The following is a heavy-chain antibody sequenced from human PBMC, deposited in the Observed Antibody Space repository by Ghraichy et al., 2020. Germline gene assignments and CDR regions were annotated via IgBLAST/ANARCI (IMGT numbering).Heavy chain of an antibody. CDR2: ISGSGALT. V-gene: IGHV3-23*01. CDR1: GFTFSSNA. J-gene: IGHJ4*02. CDR3: ARRGPLEWGAFDY. D-gene: IGHD3-3*01. Sequence: GGSLRLSCAASGFTFSSNAMGWVRQAPGKGLEWVSAISGSGALTFYADSVKGRFSISRDNSKNTFYLQMNSLRAEDTAVYYCARRGPLEWGAFDYWGQGTRVTVSS.